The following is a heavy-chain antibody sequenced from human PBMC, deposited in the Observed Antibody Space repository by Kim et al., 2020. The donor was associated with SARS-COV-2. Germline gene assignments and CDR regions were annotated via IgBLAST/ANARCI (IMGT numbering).Heavy chain of an antibody. D-gene: IGHD1-26*01. CDR2: ISGGSYVI. CDR1: GFTFSSHS. Sequence: GGSLRLSCVASGFTFSSHSMTWVRQAPGKGLEWVSTISGGSYVIYYADAVKGRFTISRDNAKNSLFLQMDSLRAEDSAIYYCAREGLYSVGTNGDWLDPWGQGTLVTVSS. V-gene: IGHV3-21*01. CDR3: AREGLYSVGTNGDWLDP. J-gene: IGHJ5*02.